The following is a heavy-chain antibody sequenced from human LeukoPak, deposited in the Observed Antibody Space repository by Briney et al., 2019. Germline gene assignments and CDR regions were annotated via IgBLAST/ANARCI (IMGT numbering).Heavy chain of an antibody. CDR2: VNRRSTGFSK. J-gene: IGHJ2*01. V-gene: IGHV3-11*01. D-gene: IGHD3-10*01. CDR1: GFTFSDYY. Sequence: GGSLRLSCVASGFTFSDYYMTWIRQPPGKGLEWVSYVNRRSTGFSKYYADSVKGRFTISRDNTKKSIYLQMNSLRAEDTAVYYCARIPAWLGAFGYFDLWGRGTRVTVSS. CDR3: ARIPAWLGAFGYFDL.